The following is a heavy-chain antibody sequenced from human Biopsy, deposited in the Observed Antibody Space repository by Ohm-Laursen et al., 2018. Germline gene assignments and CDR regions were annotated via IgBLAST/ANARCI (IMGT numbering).Heavy chain of an antibody. D-gene: IGHD4/OR15-4a*01. CDR1: GGSFSGYF. V-gene: IGHV4-34*01. Sequence: PSQTLSLTWIVSGGSFSGYFCSWIRQPPGKGLEWIGEINHRGNTKYSPSLRSRVSISVDTSKNQFSLNVNSVTAADTAVYYCAVLYGAFDYWGQGQLVSVSA. J-gene: IGHJ4*02. CDR3: AVLYGAFDY. CDR2: INHRGNT.